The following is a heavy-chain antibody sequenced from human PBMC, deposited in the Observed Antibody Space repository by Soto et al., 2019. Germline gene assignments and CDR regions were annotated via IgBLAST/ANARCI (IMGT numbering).Heavy chain of an antibody. J-gene: IGHJ4*02. D-gene: IGHD5-12*01. CDR1: GFTFSEYS. V-gene: IGHV3-21*01. CDR2: ITHSGTYV. CDR3: ARARGNDWYPDY. Sequence: DVQLVESGGGLVRPGGSLRLSCTASGFTFSEYSMSWVRQAPGKGLEWVSSITHSGTYVYYADSVKGRFTISRDSASNSLFLQMTSLRAEDTAVYHCARARGNDWYPDYWGQGTLVTVSS.